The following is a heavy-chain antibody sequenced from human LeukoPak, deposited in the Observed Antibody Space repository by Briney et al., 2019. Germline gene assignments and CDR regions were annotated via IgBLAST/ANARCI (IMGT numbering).Heavy chain of an antibody. CDR2: INPNSGGT. V-gene: IGHV1-2*02. CDR1: GYTFTGYY. Sequence: GASVKVSCKASGYTFTGYYMHWVRQAPGQGLEWMGWINPNSGGTNYAQKFQGRVTMTRDTSISTAYMELSRLRSDDTAVYYCARPERLLGFGESSLFDYGGQGTLVTVSS. D-gene: IGHD3-10*01. J-gene: IGHJ4*02. CDR3: ARPERLLGFGESSLFDY.